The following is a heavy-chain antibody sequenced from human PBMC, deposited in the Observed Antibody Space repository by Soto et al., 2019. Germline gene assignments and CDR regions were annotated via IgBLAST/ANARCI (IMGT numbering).Heavy chain of an antibody. Sequence: EVQLLESGGGLVQPGGSLRLSGAASGFTFSSYAMRWVRQAPVKGLEWVSAISGSGDSTYYADSVKGRFTISRDNSKNTLYLQMNRLRAEDTAVYYCARRGSGSDYDYWGQGTLVTVSS. CDR2: ISGSGDST. CDR3: ARRGSGSDYDY. CDR1: GFTFSSYA. V-gene: IGHV3-23*01. J-gene: IGHJ4*02. D-gene: IGHD1-26*01.